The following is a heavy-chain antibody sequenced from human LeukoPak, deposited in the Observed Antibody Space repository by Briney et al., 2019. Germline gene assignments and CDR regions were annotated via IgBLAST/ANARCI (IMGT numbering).Heavy chain of an antibody. Sequence: GGSLRLSCAASGFTFSSYAMSWIRQAPGKGLEWVSLIKTDSSGTYYADSVKGRFIVSRDDSNNMVYLQMNRLTADDTAIYYCANRGRTDVGSYYFDSWGQGTLVTVSS. J-gene: IGHJ4*02. V-gene: IGHV3-23*03. CDR3: ANRGRTDVGSYYFDS. CDR1: GFTFSSYA. CDR2: IKTDSSGT. D-gene: IGHD3-10*01.